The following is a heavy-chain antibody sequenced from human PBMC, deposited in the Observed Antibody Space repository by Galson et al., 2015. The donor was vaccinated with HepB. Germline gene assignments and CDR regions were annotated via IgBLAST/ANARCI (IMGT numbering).Heavy chain of an antibody. J-gene: IGHJ6*03. CDR2: INGDESST. CDR1: GFTFSSFW. CDR3: ARGNTIFGVVNYYYYMDV. Sequence: SLRLSCAASGFTFSSFWMHWVRQAPGKGLVWVSRINGDESSTSYADSVKGRFTISRDNAKKTLYLQMNSLRAEDTAVYYCARGNTIFGVVNYYYYMDVWGKGTTVTVSS. V-gene: IGHV3-74*01. D-gene: IGHD3-3*01.